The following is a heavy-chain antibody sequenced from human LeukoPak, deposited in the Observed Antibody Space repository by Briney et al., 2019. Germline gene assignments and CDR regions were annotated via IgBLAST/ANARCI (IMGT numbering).Heavy chain of an antibody. CDR1: GGSFSSYT. CDR3: ARDWGVGGYSYGNAFDI. Sequence: SVKVSCKASGGSFSSYTISWVRQAPGQGLEWIGRIIPILGIANYAQKFQGRVTITADKSTSTDYMELSSLRSEDTAVYYCARDWGVGGYSYGNAFDIWGQGTMVTVSS. CDR2: IIPILGIA. J-gene: IGHJ3*02. D-gene: IGHD5-18*01. V-gene: IGHV1-69*04.